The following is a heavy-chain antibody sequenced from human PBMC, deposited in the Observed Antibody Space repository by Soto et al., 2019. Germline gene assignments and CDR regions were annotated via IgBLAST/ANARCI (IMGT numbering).Heavy chain of an antibody. J-gene: IGHJ6*02. V-gene: IGHV1-8*01. CDR1: GYTFTSYD. CDR2: MNPNSGNT. D-gene: IGHD2-15*01. CDR3: ARGTDSNYYYGMDV. Sequence: ASVTVSCQASGYTFTSYDINWVRQATGQGLEWMGWMNPNSGNTGYAQKFQGRVTMTRNTSISTAYMELSSLRSKDTAVYYCARGTDSNYYYGMDVWGQGTTVTVSS.